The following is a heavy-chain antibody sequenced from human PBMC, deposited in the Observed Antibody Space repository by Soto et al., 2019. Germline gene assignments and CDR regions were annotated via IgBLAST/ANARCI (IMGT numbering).Heavy chain of an antibody. CDR2: ISAYNGNT. V-gene: IGHV1-18*01. CDR1: GYSFTNYG. J-gene: IGHJ6*03. CDR3: ARDRGVAPPVAGNTHYYYYMDV. Sequence: QDQLVQSGVEVKKPGASVKVSCKASGYSFTNYGITWVRQAPGQGFEWMGWISAYNGNTNYAQKCKSRVNMATDASTSTAYLELRSLRSDDKAVYYCARDRGVAPPVAGNTHYYYYMDVWGKGTTVTVSS. D-gene: IGHD6-13*01.